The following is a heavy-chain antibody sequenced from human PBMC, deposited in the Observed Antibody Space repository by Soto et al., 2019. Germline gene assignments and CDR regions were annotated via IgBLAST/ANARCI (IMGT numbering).Heavy chain of an antibody. CDR1: GDSVSSNSAA. Sequence: QTLSLTCAISGDSVSSNSAAWNWIRQSPSRGLEWLGRTYYRSKWYNDYAVSVKSRITINPDTSKNQFSLQLNSVTPEDTAVYYCATGFLSSGWYSYYYGMDVWGQGNTVNVSS. D-gene: IGHD6-19*01. CDR2: TYYRSKWYN. J-gene: IGHJ6*02. V-gene: IGHV6-1*01. CDR3: ATGFLSSGWYSYYYGMDV.